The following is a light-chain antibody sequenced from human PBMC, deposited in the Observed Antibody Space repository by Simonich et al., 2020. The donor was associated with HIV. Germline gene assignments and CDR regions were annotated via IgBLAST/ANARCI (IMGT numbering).Light chain of an antibody. V-gene: IGKV4-1*01. CDR1: QSVLYSSNNKNY. CDR2: WAS. Sequence: DIVMTQSPDSLAVSLGERATINCKSSQSVLYSSNNKNYLAWYQQKPGHPPNLLMYWASTRESGVPDRFSASGSGTDFTLTISSLQAEDVAIYYCQQYYSTPPTFGQGTKVEIK. CDR3: QQYYSTPPT. J-gene: IGKJ1*01.